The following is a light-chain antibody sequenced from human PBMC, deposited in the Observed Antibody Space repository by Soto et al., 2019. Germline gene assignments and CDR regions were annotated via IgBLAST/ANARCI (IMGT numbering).Light chain of an antibody. J-gene: IGLJ1*01. V-gene: IGLV9-49*01. Sequence: QAVVTQPPSASASLGASVTLTCTLSSGYSNYKVDWYQQRPGEGPRFVMRVGTGGIVGSKGEGIPDRFSVLGSGLNRYLTIKNIQEEDESDYHCGTDHGSGSNYVYVFGTGTKVTVL. CDR1: SGYSNYK. CDR2: VGTGGIVG. CDR3: GTDHGSGSNYVYV.